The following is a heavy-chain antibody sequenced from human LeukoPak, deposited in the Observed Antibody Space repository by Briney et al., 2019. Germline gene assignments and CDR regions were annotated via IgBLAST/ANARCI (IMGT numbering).Heavy chain of an antibody. D-gene: IGHD3-22*01. V-gene: IGHV4-34*01. CDR1: GGSFSGYY. CDR3: ARARWYYDSSGYSYVDAFDI. CDR2: INHSGST. Sequence: SETLSLTCTVYGGSFSGYYWIWIRQPPGKGLEWIGEINHSGSTNYNPSLKSRVTISVDTSKNQFSLKLSSVTAADTAVYYCARARWYYDSSGYSYVDAFDIWRQGTMVTVSS. J-gene: IGHJ3*02.